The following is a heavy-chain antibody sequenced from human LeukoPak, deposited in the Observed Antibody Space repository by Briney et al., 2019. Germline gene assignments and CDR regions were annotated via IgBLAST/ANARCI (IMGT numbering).Heavy chain of an antibody. D-gene: IGHD3-10*01. V-gene: IGHV3-66*01. CDR3: ARGTFGELRMYYFDY. J-gene: IGHJ4*02. CDR1: GFTVSSNY. Sequence: GGSLRLSCAASGFTVSSNYVSWVRQAPGKGLEWVSVIYSGGSTYYADSVKGRFTISRDNSKNTLYLQMNSLRAEDTAVYYCARGTFGELRMYYFDYWGQGTLVTVSS. CDR2: IYSGGST.